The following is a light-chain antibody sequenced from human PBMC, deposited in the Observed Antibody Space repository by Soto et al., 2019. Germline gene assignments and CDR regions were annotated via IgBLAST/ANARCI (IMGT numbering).Light chain of an antibody. Sequence: QSALTQPASVSGSPGQSITISFTGTSSDVGGYNYVSWYQQHPGKSPKLMIYDVSNRPSGVANRFSCSKSGNPASLTFSGLQAEDDADYYCSSYTSSTPYVFGTGTKLTVL. CDR1: SSDVGGYNY. CDR3: SSYTSSTPYV. CDR2: DVS. J-gene: IGLJ1*01. V-gene: IGLV2-14*01.